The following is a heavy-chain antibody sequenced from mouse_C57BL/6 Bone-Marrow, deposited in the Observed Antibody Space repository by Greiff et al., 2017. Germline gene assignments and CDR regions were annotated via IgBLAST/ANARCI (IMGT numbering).Heavy chain of an antibody. CDR3: ARRPTASYYFDY. CDR1: GYTFTDYY. CDR2: INPYNGGT. V-gene: IGHV1-19*01. D-gene: IGHD1-2*01. J-gene: IGHJ2*01. Sequence: VQLKQSGPVLVKPGASVKMSCKASGYTFTDYYMNWVKQSHGKSLEWIGVINPYNGGTSYNQKFKGKATLTVDKSSSTAYMELNSLTSEDSAVYYCARRPTASYYFDYWGQGTTLTVSS.